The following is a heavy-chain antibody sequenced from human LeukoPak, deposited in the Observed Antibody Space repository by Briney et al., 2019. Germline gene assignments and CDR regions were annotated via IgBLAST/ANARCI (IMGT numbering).Heavy chain of an antibody. CDR3: ATARGRTRYYFDY. J-gene: IGHJ4*02. CDR1: GFSITSNSSINSNYY. Sequence: PSETLSLTCTVSGFSITSNSSINSNYYWGWIRQAPGKGLEWIGNIFYSGSTYYSPSLKSRVTISVDTSKNQFSLKLSSVTAADTAVYYCATARGRTRYYFDYWGQGTLVTVSS. V-gene: IGHV4-39*07. CDR2: IFYSGST. D-gene: IGHD6-6*01.